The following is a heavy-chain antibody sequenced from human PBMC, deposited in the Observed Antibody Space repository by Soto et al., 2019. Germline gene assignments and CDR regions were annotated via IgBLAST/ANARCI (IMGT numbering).Heavy chain of an antibody. CDR2: ISAYNGNT. J-gene: IGHJ5*02. D-gene: IGHD3-3*01. CDR1: GYTFTSYG. Sequence: ASVKVSCKASGYTFTSYGISRVRQAPGQGLEWMGWISAYNGNTNYAQKLQGRVTMTTDTSTSTAYMELRSLRFDDTAVYYCARGLARYYDFWSGSRALNWLDPWG. CDR3: ARGLARYYDFWSGSRALNWLDP. V-gene: IGHV1-18*01.